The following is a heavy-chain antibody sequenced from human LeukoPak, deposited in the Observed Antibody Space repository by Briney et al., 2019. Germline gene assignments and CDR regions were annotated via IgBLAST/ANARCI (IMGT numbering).Heavy chain of an antibody. CDR1: GGSFSGYY. Sequence: SETLSLTCAVYGGSFSGYYWSWIRQPPGKGLEWIGEINHSGSTNYNPSLKSRVTISVDTSKNQFSLKLSSVTATDTAVYYCARRDCSSTSCLFDYWGQGILVTVSS. J-gene: IGHJ4*02. CDR3: ARRDCSSTSCLFDY. V-gene: IGHV4-34*01. D-gene: IGHD2-2*01. CDR2: INHSGST.